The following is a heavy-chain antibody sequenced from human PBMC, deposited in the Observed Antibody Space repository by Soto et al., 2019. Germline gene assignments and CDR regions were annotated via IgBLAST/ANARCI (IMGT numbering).Heavy chain of an antibody. D-gene: IGHD3-3*01. CDR3: ARLTYYDFRSGYGMDV. V-gene: IGHV5-51*01. CDR2: IYPGDSDT. Sequence: GESLKISCKGSGYSFTSYWIGWVRQMPGKGLEWMGIIYPGDSDTRYSPSFQGQVTISADKSISTAYLQWSSLKASDTAMYYCARLTYYDFRSGYGMDVWGQGTTVTVSS. J-gene: IGHJ6*02. CDR1: GYSFTSYW.